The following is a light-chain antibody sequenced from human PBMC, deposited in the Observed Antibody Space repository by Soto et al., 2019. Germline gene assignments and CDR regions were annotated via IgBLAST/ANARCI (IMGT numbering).Light chain of an antibody. Sequence: EIVLTQSPGTLSLSPGERATLSCRASQSISSHLAWYQQKPGQAPRLLIFDASNRATGIPARFSGSGSGTDFTLTISSLEPEDFAVYYCQQRRNWQVTFGQGTRLEIK. CDR2: DAS. CDR3: QQRRNWQVT. J-gene: IGKJ5*01. V-gene: IGKV3-11*01. CDR1: QSISSH.